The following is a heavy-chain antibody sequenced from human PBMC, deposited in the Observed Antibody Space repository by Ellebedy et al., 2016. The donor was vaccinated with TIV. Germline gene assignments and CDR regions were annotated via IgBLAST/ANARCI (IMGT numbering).Heavy chain of an antibody. V-gene: IGHV3-48*02. Sequence: GESLKISCAASGFPFSSYSMNWVRQAPGKGLEWVSYISSSSSTIYSADSVKGRFTISRDNAKNSLYLQMNSLRDEDTAVYYCATSTVARGSYSDYWGQGTLVTVSS. CDR1: GFPFSSYS. CDR2: ISSSSSTI. CDR3: ATSTVARGSYSDY. D-gene: IGHD3-10*01. J-gene: IGHJ4*02.